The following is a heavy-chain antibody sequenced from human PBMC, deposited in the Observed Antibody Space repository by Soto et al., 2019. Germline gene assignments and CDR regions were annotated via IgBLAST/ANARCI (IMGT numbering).Heavy chain of an antibody. V-gene: IGHV1-18*01. J-gene: IGHJ4*02. CDR2: INAYNGNT. CDR1: AYSFTIYG. CDR3: AREGSSGRLGFDY. D-gene: IGHD6-19*01. Sequence: ASVKVSCEACAYSFTIYGIIWVRQAPGQGLEWMGWINAYNGNTNYAQKLQGRVTMTTDTSTTTAYMELRSLRSDDTAVYYCAREGSSGRLGFDYWGQGTLVTVSS.